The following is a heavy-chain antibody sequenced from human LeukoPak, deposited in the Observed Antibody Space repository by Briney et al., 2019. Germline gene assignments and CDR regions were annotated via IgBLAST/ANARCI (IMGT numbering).Heavy chain of an antibody. Sequence: SETQSLTCTVSGGSISSYYWSWIRQPPGKGLEWIGYIYYSGSTYYNPSLKSRVTISVDTSKNQFSLKLSSVTAADTAVYYCARVPRGVVVVDYWGQGTLVTVSS. J-gene: IGHJ4*02. D-gene: IGHD2-2*01. V-gene: IGHV4-59*12. CDR1: GGSISSYY. CDR2: IYYSGST. CDR3: ARVPRGVVVVDY.